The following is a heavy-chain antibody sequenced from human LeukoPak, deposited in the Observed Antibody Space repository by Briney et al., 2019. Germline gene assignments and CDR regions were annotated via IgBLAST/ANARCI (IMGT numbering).Heavy chain of an antibody. D-gene: IGHD2-2*01. Sequence: PGGSLRLSCAASGFTFSIYAMNWVRQAPGKGLEWVSVIGGSADSADYADSVKGRLTISRDDSKSTLYLQMISLRSEDTAVYYCARAPRDRGYCGATSCFEYMDVWGRGTTVTISS. CDR3: ARAPRDRGYCGATSCFEYMDV. CDR1: GFTFSIYA. CDR2: IGGSADSA. V-gene: IGHV3-23*01. J-gene: IGHJ6*03.